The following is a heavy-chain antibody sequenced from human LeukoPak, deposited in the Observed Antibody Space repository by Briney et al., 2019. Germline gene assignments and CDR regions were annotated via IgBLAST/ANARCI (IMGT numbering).Heavy chain of an antibody. D-gene: IGHD1-1*01. CDR3: ARDPVREEFDY. CDR2: TSSSSSYI. Sequence: GGSLRLSCAASGFTFSSYSMNWVRQAPGKGLEWVSSTSSSSSYIYYADSVKGRFTISRDNAKNSLYLQMNSLRAEDTAVYYCARDPVREEFDYWGQGTLVTVSS. J-gene: IGHJ4*02. V-gene: IGHV3-21*01. CDR1: GFTFSSYS.